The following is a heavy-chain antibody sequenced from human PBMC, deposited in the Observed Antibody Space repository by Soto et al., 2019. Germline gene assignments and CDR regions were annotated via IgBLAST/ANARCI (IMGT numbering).Heavy chain of an antibody. CDR3: AKTTVTTLSRNAFYI. Sequence: EVQLLESGGGLVQPGGSVRLSCVASGFTFSSYAMSWVRQAPGKGLEWVSAISGSAGSTYYADSVKGRFTSSRDNSKNTLYLQMNSLRAEATAVYYCAKTTVTTLSRNAFYIWGEGTMVTVSS. V-gene: IGHV3-23*01. CDR2: ISGSAGST. D-gene: IGHD4-17*01. CDR1: GFTFSSYA. J-gene: IGHJ3*02.